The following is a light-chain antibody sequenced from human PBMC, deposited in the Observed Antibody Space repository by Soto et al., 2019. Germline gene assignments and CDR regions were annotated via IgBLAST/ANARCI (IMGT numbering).Light chain of an antibody. CDR1: QGISSY. CDR3: QQLNTFPAT. Sequence: DIQLTQSPSFLSASIGDRVTITCRASQGISSYLAWYQQTPGRAPKLLIYASSILQSGVPSRFSGSGSGTEFTLTISSLQPEDFATYYCQQLNTFPATFGQGTRLDI. CDR2: ASS. V-gene: IGKV1-9*01. J-gene: IGKJ5*01.